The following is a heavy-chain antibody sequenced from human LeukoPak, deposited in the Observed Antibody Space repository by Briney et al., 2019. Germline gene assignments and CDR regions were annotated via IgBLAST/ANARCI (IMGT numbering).Heavy chain of an antibody. CDR3: AKESGKFDY. V-gene: IGHV3-43*02. CDR1: GLNFGESA. CDR2: ISADGGSA. J-gene: IGHJ4*02. Sequence: GGSLRLSCVASGLNFGESAMHWVRQAPGKGLEWVSLISADGGSACSADSVKGRFSISRDNSKNSLYLQMDSLRSEDTAMYYCAKESGKFDYWGQGTLVVVSS.